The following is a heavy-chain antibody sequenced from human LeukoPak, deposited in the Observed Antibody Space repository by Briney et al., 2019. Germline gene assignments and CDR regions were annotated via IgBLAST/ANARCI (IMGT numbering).Heavy chain of an antibody. V-gene: IGHV3-23*01. CDR3: AKGMSAVTEIDY. Sequence: PGGSLRLSCAASGFTFSSYAMSWVRQAPGKGLEWVSAISGSGASSYYADSGKGRFTISRDNSKNTLYLQMNSLRAEDTAVYYCAKGMSAVTEIDYWGQGTLVTVSS. D-gene: IGHD4-17*01. J-gene: IGHJ4*02. CDR2: ISGSGASS. CDR1: GFTFSSYA.